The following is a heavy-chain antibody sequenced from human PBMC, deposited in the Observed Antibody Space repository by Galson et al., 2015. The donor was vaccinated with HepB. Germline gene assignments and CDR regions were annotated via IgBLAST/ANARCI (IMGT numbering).Heavy chain of an antibody. CDR2: TYYRAKWDN. CDR1: GDSVSTNSAA. Sequence: CAISGDSVSTNSAALNWIRQSPSMGLEWLGRTYYRAKWDNDYAPSVKGRITFKPDTSKNQFSLKLKSVSPEDTAVYYCAREALNWNNVAFNYYGLDVWGQGTTVIVSS. CDR3: AREALNWNNVAFNYYGLDV. J-gene: IGHJ6*02. V-gene: IGHV6-1*01. D-gene: IGHD1/OR15-1a*01.